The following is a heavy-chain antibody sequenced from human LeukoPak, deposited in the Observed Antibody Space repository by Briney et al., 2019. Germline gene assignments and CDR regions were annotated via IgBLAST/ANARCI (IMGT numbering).Heavy chain of an antibody. CDR2: FDPEDGET. Sequence: GASVKVSCKASGYTFTSYGISWVRQAPGQGLEWMGGFDPEDGETIYAQKFQGRVTMTEDTSTDTAYMELSSLRSEDTAVYYCATRMAGLRLGELSFPDYWGQGTLVTVSS. CDR3: ATRMAGLRLGELSFPDY. V-gene: IGHV1-24*01. D-gene: IGHD3-16*02. CDR1: GYTFTSYG. J-gene: IGHJ4*02.